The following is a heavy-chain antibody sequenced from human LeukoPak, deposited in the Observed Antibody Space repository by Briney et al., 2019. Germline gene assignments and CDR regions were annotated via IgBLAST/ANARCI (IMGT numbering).Heavy chain of an antibody. CDR3: ARISNYDFWSGYHGVDY. CDR2: ISAYNGNT. D-gene: IGHD3-3*01. V-gene: IGHV1-18*01. Sequence: ASVKVSCKASGYTFTSYGISWVRQAPGQGLEWMGWISAYNGNTNYAQKLQGRVTMTTDTSTSTAYMELRSLRSDDTAVYYCARISNYDFWSGYHGVDYWGRGTLVTVSS. CDR1: GYTFTSYG. J-gene: IGHJ4*02.